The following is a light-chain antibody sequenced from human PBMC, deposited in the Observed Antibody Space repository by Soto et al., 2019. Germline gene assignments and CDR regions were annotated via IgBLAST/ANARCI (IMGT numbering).Light chain of an antibody. CDR2: AVT. CDR3: CSYAGRYTWV. CDR1: SSDVGAYNY. J-gene: IGLJ3*02. V-gene: IGLV2-11*01. Sequence: QSVLTQPHSVSGSPGQSVTISCTGTSSDVGAYNYVSWYQQHPGKAPKFMIYAVTKRPSGVPDRISGSKSGNTASLTISELQAEDESDYYCCSYAGRYTWVYGGGNKQTVL.